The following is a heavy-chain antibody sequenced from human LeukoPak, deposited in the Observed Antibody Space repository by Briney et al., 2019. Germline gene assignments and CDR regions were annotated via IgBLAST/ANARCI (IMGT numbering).Heavy chain of an antibody. CDR2: MNPNSGNT. D-gene: IGHD3-3*01. CDR1: GYTFTSYD. J-gene: IGHJ6*02. CDR3: ARGLSYYDFWSGYAGSANDYGMDV. Sequence: ASVKVSCTASGYTFTSYDINWVRQATGQGLEWMGWMNPNSGNTGYAQKFQGRVTMTRNTSISTAYMELSSLRSEDTAVYYCARGLSYYDFWSGYAGSANDYGMDVWGQGTTVTVSS. V-gene: IGHV1-8*01.